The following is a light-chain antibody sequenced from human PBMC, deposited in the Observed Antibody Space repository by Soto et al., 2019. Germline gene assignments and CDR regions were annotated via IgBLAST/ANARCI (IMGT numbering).Light chain of an antibody. CDR2: WAS. Sequence: IVMTQSPDSLAVSLGERATINCRSSQSVLYSSNNKNYLAWYQQKPGQPPKLLLSWASTRESGVPDRFTGSGAGADFTLTISSLQAEDVAVYHCQQHYSSPYTFGQGTKREIK. CDR3: QQHYSSPYT. V-gene: IGKV4-1*01. J-gene: IGKJ2*01. CDR1: QSVLYSSNNKNY.